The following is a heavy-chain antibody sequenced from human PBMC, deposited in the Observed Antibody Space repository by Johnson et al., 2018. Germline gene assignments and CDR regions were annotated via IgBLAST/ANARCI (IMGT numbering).Heavy chain of an antibody. CDR3: AIDMWTSRYFQH. V-gene: IGHV1-46*01. J-gene: IGHJ1*01. CDR2: INASGGST. Sequence: QVQLVESGADVKTPGASVKVSCKASGYTFTSKYMHWVRQAPGQGLEWVGIINASGGSTSYAQKFQGRVTITRDTSTSTVYLELSSLGSEDTAVYYCAIDMWTSRYFQHWGQGTLVTVSS. CDR1: GYTFTSKY. D-gene: IGHD2-21*01.